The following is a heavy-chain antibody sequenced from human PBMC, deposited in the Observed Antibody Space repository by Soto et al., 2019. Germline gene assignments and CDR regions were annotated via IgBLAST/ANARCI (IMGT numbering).Heavy chain of an antibody. Sequence: GGSLRLSCAASGFTFSNHAMSWVRQAPGKGLEWVSAVSGGGGSSFYADSVKGRFTISGDNSKNTVSLQMSGLRVEDTALYYCVRGLLAFFDFWGQGTPVTVSS. J-gene: IGHJ4*02. CDR1: GFTFSNHA. D-gene: IGHD3-3*02. V-gene: IGHV3-23*01. CDR3: VRGLLAFFDF. CDR2: VSGGGGSS.